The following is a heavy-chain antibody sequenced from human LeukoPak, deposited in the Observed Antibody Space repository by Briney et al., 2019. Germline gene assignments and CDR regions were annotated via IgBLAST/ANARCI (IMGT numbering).Heavy chain of an antibody. J-gene: IGHJ4*02. V-gene: IGHV3-7*04. Sequence: GGSLRLSCAASGFTFSQYWMRWVRQAPGKGLEWVANIKPDESEKYYVASVKGRFTISRGNAKNSLYLQMDSLRVDDTAVYYYARDVPFGESCDYWGQGTVVTVSS. CDR3: ARDVPFGESCDY. D-gene: IGHD3-10*01. CDR2: IKPDESEK. CDR1: GFTFSQYW.